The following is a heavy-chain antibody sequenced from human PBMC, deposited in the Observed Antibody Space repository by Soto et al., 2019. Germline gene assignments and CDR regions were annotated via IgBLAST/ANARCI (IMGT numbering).Heavy chain of an antibody. CDR3: VKGAWLDY. CDR2: IIGRDGST. J-gene: IGHJ4*02. Sequence: EVQLLEYGGGLVQPGGSLRVSCAASGFSFSTFDMSWVRQAPGKGLEWVSVIIGRDGSTYYADSVEGRFTISKDNSQNTLFLQMNSLRAEDTAVYFCVKGAWLDYWGQGALVTVSS. CDR1: GFSFSTFD. V-gene: IGHV3-23*01.